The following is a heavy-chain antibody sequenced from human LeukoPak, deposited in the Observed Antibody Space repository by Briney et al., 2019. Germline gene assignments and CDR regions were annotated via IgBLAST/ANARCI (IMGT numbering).Heavy chain of an antibody. CDR2: IDPSDSYT. CDR3: ARHNGGYSDYYYGKDV. CDR1: GYSFTSYW. J-gene: IGHJ6*02. Sequence: GESLKISCKGSGYSFTSYWISWVRQMPGKGLEWMGRIDPSDSYTNYSPSFQGHVTISADKSISTAYLQWSSLKASDTAMYYCARHNGGYSDYYYGKDVWGQGTTVTVSS. D-gene: IGHD5-12*01. V-gene: IGHV5-10-1*01.